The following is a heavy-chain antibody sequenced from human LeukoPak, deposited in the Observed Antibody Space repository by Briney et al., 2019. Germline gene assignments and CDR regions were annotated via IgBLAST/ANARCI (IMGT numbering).Heavy chain of an antibody. J-gene: IGHJ2*01. V-gene: IGHV1-2*02. CDR2: INPNSGDT. D-gene: IGHD3-22*01. CDR1: GYRFTAHY. Sequence: GASVNVSCKASGYRFTAHYIHGVRQAPGQGLEWMGWINPNSGDTNYAQKFQGRVTMTRDTSISTAYMELSRLKSNDTAVYYCATLNSGGYPWYFNLWGRGTLATVSS. CDR3: ATLNSGGYPWYFNL.